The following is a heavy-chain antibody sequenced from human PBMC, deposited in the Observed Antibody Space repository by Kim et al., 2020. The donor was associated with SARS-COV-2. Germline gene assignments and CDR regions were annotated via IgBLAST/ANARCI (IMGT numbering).Heavy chain of an antibody. J-gene: IGHJ4*02. D-gene: IGHD3-22*01. CDR1: GFTFSSYA. CDR2: ISGSGGST. V-gene: IGHV3-23*01. Sequence: GGSLRLSCAASGFTFSSYAMSWVRQAPGKGLEWVSAISGSGGSTYYADSVKGRFTISRDNSKNTLYLQMNSLRAEDTAVCYCAKAAGDDSSGLLLYYSSDPIDYWGQGTLVTVSS. CDR3: AKAAGDDSSGLLLYYSSDPIDY.